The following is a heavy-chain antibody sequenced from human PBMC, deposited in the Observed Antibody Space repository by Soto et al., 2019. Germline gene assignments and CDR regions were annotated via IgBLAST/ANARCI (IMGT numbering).Heavy chain of an antibody. CDR1: GYSFTSYW. Sequence: PGESLKISCKGSGYSFTSYWISWVRQMPGKGLEWMGRIDPSDSYTNYSPSFQGHVTISADKSISTAYLQWSSLKASDTAMYYCARQTYYYDSSGYYARPPDVIDYWGQGTLVTVSS. V-gene: IGHV5-10-1*01. CDR2: IDPSDSYT. D-gene: IGHD3-22*01. J-gene: IGHJ4*02. CDR3: ARQTYYYDSSGYYARPPDVIDY.